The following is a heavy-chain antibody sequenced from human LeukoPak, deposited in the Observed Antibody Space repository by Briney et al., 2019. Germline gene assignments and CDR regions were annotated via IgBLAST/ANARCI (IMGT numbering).Heavy chain of an antibody. CDR2: VYPGDSDA. J-gene: IGHJ4*02. V-gene: IGHV5-51*01. D-gene: IGHD3-22*01. CDR1: GYKSTNYW. Sequence: RGESLKISCKGSGYKSTNYWIGWVRQMPGKGLEWIGSVYPGDSDARYSPSFQGQVTVSADRSISTAYLQWSSLKASDTAMYYCARQFYYDRSGFFEGAYWGQGSLVTVSS. CDR3: ARQFYYDRSGFFEGAY.